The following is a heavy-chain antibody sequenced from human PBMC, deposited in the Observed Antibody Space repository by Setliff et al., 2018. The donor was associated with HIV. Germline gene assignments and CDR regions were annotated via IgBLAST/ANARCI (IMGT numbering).Heavy chain of an antibody. CDR2: MYYSGNT. Sequence: SETLSLTCTVSGVSISNYYWSWIRQPPGKGLEWIGYMYYSGNTNYNPSLKSRVTISVDTSKSQFSLKLNSVTAADTAVYYCARDPIVVVITPPWDIWGQGTMVTVSS. CDR1: GVSISNYY. V-gene: IGHV4-59*01. CDR3: ARDPIVVVITPPWDI. J-gene: IGHJ3*02. D-gene: IGHD3-22*01.